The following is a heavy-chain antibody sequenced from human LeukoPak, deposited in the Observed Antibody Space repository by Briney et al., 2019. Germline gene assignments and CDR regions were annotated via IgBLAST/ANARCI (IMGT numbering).Heavy chain of an antibody. D-gene: IGHD6-13*01. Sequence: SETLSLTCTVSGGSISSYYWSWIRQPPGKGLEWIGYIYYSGTTNYSPSLKSRVTISVDTSKNQFSLKLSSVTAADTAVYYCAXXXYIAAAQYGYWGQGTLVTVSS. CDR3: AXXXYIAAAQYGY. J-gene: IGHJ4*02. V-gene: IGHV4-59*01. CDR1: GGSISSYY. CDR2: IYYSGTT.